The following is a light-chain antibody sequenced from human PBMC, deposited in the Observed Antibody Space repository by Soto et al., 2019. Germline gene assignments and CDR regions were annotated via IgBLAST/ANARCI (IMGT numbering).Light chain of an antibody. J-gene: IGKJ1*01. CDR3: QQYNVWPRT. V-gene: IGKV3-15*01. CDR2: GAS. CDR1: QSVSSN. Sequence: EIVRTQSPATLSVSPGERATLSCRASQSVSSNLGWYQQKPGQPPRLLIYGASTRATGIPARFSGSGSGTEFTLTISSLQSEDFAVYYCQQYNVWPRTFGQGTKVEIK.